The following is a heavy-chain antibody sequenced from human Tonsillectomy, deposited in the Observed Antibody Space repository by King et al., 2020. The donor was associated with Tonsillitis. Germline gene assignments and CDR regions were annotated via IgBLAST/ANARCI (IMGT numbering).Heavy chain of an antibody. CDR1: GGSISSYY. Sequence: QLQESGPGLVQPSETLSLTSTVSGGSISSYYWSWIRHPPGEGLEWSGYVYYSGGTNYNPSLKSRVTISVDTSTNPFSLKMSSVTAADTAVYYTAGDRVGATYCDDFDIWGQGTLVTVSS. V-gene: IGHV4-59*01. CDR3: AGDRVGATYCDDFDI. D-gene: IGHD1-26*01. J-gene: IGHJ3*02. CDR2: VYYSGGT.